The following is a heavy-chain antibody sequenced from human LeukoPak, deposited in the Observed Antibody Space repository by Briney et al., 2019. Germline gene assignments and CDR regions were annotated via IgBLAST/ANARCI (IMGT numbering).Heavy chain of an antibody. J-gene: IGHJ4*02. CDR1: GFTFSSYT. CDR2: ISGSSSYI. Sequence: GGSLRLSCAASGFTFSSYTMNWVRQAPGKGLEWVSSISGSSSYIYYADSVKDRFTISRDNAKNSLYLQMNSLRAEDTAVYYCARYFDDWGQGTLVTVSS. CDR3: ARYFDD. V-gene: IGHV3-21*01.